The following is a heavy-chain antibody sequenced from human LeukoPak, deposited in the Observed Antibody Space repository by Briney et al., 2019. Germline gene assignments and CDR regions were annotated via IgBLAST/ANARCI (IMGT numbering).Heavy chain of an antibody. CDR3: ASRYCSSTSCYRPFDY. CDR1: GFTFDDYA. CDR2: ISWNSGST. D-gene: IGHD2-2*01. Sequence: TGGSLRLSCAASGFTFDDYAMHWFRQAPGKGLEWVSGISWNSGSTGYADSVKGRFTISRDNAKNSLYLQMNSLRAEDTAVYYCASRYCSSTSCYRPFDYWGQGTLVTVSS. J-gene: IGHJ4*02. V-gene: IGHV3-9*01.